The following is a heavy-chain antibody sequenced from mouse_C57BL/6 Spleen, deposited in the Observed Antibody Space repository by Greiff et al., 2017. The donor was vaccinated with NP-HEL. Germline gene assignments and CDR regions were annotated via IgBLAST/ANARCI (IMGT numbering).Heavy chain of an antibody. CDR2: IYPGSGNT. CDR1: GYTFTDYY. D-gene: IGHD2-5*01. V-gene: IGHV1-76*01. CDR3: ARGGYSNYGYAMDY. Sequence: QVQLKESGAELVRPGASVKLSCKASGYTFTDYYINWVKQRPGQGLEWIARIYPGSGNTYYNEKFKGKATLTAEKSSSTAYMQLSSLTSEDSAVYFCARGGYSNYGYAMDYWGQGTSVTVSS. J-gene: IGHJ4*01.